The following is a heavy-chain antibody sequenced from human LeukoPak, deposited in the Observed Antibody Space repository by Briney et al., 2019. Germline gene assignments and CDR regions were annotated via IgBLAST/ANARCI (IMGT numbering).Heavy chain of an antibody. V-gene: IGHV5-10-1*01. CDR1: GYTITDHW. D-gene: IGHD1-14*01. J-gene: IGHJ4*02. CDR3: ARNTGGTLPF. CDR2: IDPSDSYT. Sequence: GESLKICCTGSGYTITDHWISWVRRMPGKGLEWMGRIDPSDSYTQYIPSLQGHVTISTDNSISTAYLQWSSLKASDTAIYYCARNTGGTLPFWGQGTLVTVSS.